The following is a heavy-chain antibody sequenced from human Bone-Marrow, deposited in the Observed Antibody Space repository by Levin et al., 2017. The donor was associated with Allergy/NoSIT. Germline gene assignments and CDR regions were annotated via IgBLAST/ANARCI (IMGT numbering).Heavy chain of an antibody. J-gene: IGHJ6*02. D-gene: IGHD6-13*01. Sequence: GESLKISCAASGFTFKNYGMHWVRQAPGKGLEWVAIISFDGSDKYNGDSVKGRFTISRDTSNNTLYLQMNSLRSEDTAVYYCVKGYGIGADWGLMDVWGQGTTVIVSS. CDR1: GFTFKNYG. CDR2: ISFDGSDK. V-gene: IGHV3-30*18. CDR3: VKGYGIGADWGLMDV.